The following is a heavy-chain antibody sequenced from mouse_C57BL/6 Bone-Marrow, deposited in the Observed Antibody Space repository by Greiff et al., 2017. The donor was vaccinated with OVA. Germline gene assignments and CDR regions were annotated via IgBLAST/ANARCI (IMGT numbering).Heavy chain of an antibody. J-gene: IGHJ2*01. CDR3: ARGDYGLDY. CDR2: INPSTGGT. V-gene: IGHV1-42*01. CDR1: GYSFTGYY. D-gene: IGHD2-4*01. Sequence: EVQVVESGPELVKPGASVKISCKASGYSFTGYYMNWVKQSPEKSLEWIGEINPSTGGTTYNQKFKANATLTVDKSSSTAYMQLKSLTSEDSAFYYCARGDYGLDYWGQGTTLTVSS.